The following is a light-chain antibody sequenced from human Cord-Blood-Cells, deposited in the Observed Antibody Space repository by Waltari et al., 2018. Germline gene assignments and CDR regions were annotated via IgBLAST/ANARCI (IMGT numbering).Light chain of an antibody. CDR2: VAS. J-gene: IGKJ2*01. V-gene: IGKV3-15*01. CDR1: QNVSSN. CDR3: QQYNNWPYT. Sequence: EIVMTQAPATLTASPRDRPTLSCRASQNVSSNLAWYQQKPGQAPRLLIYVASTRATGIPARFSGSGSGTEFTLNISSLQSEDVAVYYCQQYNNWPYTFGQGTKLEIK.